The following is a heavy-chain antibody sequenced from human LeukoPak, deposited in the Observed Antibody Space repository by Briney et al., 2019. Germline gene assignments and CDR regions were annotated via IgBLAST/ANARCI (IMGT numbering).Heavy chain of an antibody. J-gene: IGHJ4*02. Sequence: ASVKVSCKASGYTFTSYYIHWVGQAPGQGLEWMGIINPSGGSTSYAQKFQGRVTMTRDTSTSTVYMELSSLRSEDTAVYYCARGAYYYDSSGYYPLYFDYWGQGTLATVSS. CDR3: ARGAYYYDSSGYYPLYFDY. V-gene: IGHV1-46*01. CDR1: GYTFTSYY. D-gene: IGHD3-22*01. CDR2: INPSGGST.